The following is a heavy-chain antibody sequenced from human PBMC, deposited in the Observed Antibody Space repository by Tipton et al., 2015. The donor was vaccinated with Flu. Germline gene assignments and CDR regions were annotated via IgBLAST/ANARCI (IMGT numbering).Heavy chain of an antibody. V-gene: IGHV4-59*01. CDR1: GGSISSYY. J-gene: IGHJ4*02. Sequence: LVKPSETLSLTCTVSGGSISSYYWSWIRQPPGRGLEWIGYIYYSGSTNYNPSLKSRVTISVDTSKNQFSLKLSSVTAADTAVYYCARVSGLGWFLDYWGQGTLVTVSS. CDR3: ARVSGLGWFLDY. D-gene: IGHD2-21*01. CDR2: IYYSGST.